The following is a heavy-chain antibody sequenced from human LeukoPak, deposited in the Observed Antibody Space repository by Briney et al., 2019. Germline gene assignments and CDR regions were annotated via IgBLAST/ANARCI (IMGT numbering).Heavy chain of an antibody. D-gene: IGHD5-24*01. CDR1: GYTFTSYY. J-gene: IGHJ4*02. Sequence: GSSVKVSCKASGYTFTSYYMHWVRQAPGQGLEWMGIINPSGGSTSYAQKFQGRVTMTRDTSTSTVYMELSSLRSEDTAVYYCAREGGIEMATILWGQGTLVTVSS. CDR3: AREGGIEMATIL. CDR2: INPSGGST. V-gene: IGHV1-46*01.